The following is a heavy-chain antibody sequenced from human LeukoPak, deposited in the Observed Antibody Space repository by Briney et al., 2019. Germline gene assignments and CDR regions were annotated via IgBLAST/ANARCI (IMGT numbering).Heavy chain of an antibody. CDR1: GGSFSGYY. CDR2: IYYSGSA. J-gene: IGHJ5*02. V-gene: IGHV4-59*01. D-gene: IGHD3-10*01. CDR3: ARGFGDWGLSWFDP. Sequence: SETLSLTCAVYGGSFSGYYWSWIREPPGKGLVWNGYIYYSGSAKYNPSLKSRVTISVDTSKNQFSLKLTSVTAADTAVYYCARGFGDWGLSWFDPWGQGTLVTVSS.